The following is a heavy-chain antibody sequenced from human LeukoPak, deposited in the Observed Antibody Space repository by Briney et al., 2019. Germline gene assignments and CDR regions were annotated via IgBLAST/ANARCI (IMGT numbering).Heavy chain of an antibody. CDR3: ARGPGGVKVSGVVIVGYFDY. J-gene: IGHJ4*02. V-gene: IGHV4-39*07. Sequence: PSETLSLTCTVSGGSISRSSYFWGWIRQPPGKGLEWIGSVHYSGGTYHNPSLKGRVTFSLDTSKNQFSLKVTSVTAADTAVYYCARGPGGVKVSGVVIVGYFDYWGQGTLVTVSS. CDR1: GGSISRSSYF. CDR2: VHYSGGT. D-gene: IGHD3-3*01.